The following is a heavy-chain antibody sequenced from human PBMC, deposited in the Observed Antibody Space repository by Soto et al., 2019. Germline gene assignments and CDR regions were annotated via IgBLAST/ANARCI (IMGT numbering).Heavy chain of an antibody. J-gene: IGHJ6*03. CDR1: GFAFRSYA. V-gene: IGHV3-23*01. Sequence: GGSLRLSCAASGFAFRSYAMNWVRQAPGKGLEWVSGISGSGGNTYYKDSVKGRFTISRDNSKNTLYLGMNSLRAEDTAVYYCAKNGVVRGVSYHFYHMDVWGKGTTVTVSS. CDR2: ISGSGGNT. D-gene: IGHD3-10*01. CDR3: AKNGVVRGVSYHFYHMDV.